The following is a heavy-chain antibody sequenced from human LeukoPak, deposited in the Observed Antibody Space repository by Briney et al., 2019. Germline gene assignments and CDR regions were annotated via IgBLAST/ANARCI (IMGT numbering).Heavy chain of an antibody. CDR3: ARHGENGDYGYYGMDV. J-gene: IGHJ6*04. Sequence: GETLKISCQGSGYSFTRYWIGWVRQIPGKGLGWMGIIYPGDSDTRYTPSFQGQVTISADKSISTAYLQWSSLKASDTAMYYCARHGENGDYGYYGMDVWGKGTTVTVSS. V-gene: IGHV5-51*01. D-gene: IGHD4-17*01. CDR1: GYSFTRYW. CDR2: IYPGDSDT.